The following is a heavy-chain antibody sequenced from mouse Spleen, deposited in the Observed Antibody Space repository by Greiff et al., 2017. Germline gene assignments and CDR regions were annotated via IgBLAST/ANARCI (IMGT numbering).Heavy chain of an antibody. Sequence: QVQLKQSGAELVRPGASVTLSCKASGYTFTDYEMHWVKQTPVHGLEWIGAIDPETGGTAYNQKFKGKAILTADKSSSTAYLQLSSLTSEDTAVYYCTTCGYDDGKTGFDYWGQGTTLTVSS. D-gene: IGHD2-2*01. V-gene: IGHV1-15*01. J-gene: IGHJ2*01. CDR2: IDPETGGT. CDR1: GYTFTDYE. CDR3: TTCGYDDGKTGFDY.